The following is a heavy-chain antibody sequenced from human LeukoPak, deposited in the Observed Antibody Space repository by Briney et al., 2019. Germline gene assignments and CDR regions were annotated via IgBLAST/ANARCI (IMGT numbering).Heavy chain of an antibody. CDR1: GYSFTNYW. V-gene: IGHV5-51*01. D-gene: IGHD5-24*01. CDR3: AKTTDLDGYNYYAFDI. J-gene: IGHJ3*02. CDR2: IFPRDSDT. Sequence: GESLKISCTESGYSFTNYWIGWVRQMPGKGLEWMGIIFPRDSDTRYSPSFQGQVAISADKSINTAHLQWSSLKASDTAMYYCAKTTDLDGYNYYAFDIWGQGTMVTVSS.